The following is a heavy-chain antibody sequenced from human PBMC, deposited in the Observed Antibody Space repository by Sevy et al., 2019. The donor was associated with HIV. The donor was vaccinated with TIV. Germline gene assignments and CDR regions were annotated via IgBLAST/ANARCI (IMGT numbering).Heavy chain of an antibody. J-gene: IGHJ4*02. CDR2: ISGSATGT. V-gene: IGHV3-23*01. Sequence: GGSLRLSCAASYFTFSAYAMNWVRQAPGKGLEWVSTISGSATGTSFADSVKGRFTISGDNSKNTLYLQMNSLRPEDTAVYYCAKDRDWLGEHYFDSWGQGTLVTVSS. CDR1: YFTFSAYA. CDR3: AKDRDWLGEHYFDS. D-gene: IGHD3-16*01.